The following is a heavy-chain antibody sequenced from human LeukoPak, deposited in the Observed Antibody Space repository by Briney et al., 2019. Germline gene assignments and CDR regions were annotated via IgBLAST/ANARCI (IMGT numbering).Heavy chain of an antibody. CDR2: ISGSGGST. V-gene: IGHV3-23*01. J-gene: IGHJ4*02. D-gene: IGHD5-12*01. Sequence: GGSLRLSCAASGFTFSSYAMSWVRQAPGKGLEWVSAISGSGGSTYYADSVKGRFTISRDNSKNTLYLQMNSLRAEDTAVYYCAKGMGSGYDLESGFDYWGQGTLVTVSS. CDR3: AKGMGSGYDLESGFDY. CDR1: GFTFSSYA.